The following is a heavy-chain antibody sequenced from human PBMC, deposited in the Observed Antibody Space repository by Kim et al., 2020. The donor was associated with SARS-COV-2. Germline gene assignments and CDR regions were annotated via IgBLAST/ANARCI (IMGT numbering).Heavy chain of an antibody. V-gene: IGHV4-59*01. CDR2: IYYSGST. D-gene: IGHD3-10*01. J-gene: IGHJ5*02. Sequence: SETLSLTCTVSGGSISSYYWSWIRQPPGKGLEWIGYIYYSGSTNYNPSLKSRVTISVDTSKNQFSLKLSSVTAADTAVYYCARTTMVRGVSFDPWGQGTLVTVSS. CDR3: ARTTMVRGVSFDP. CDR1: GGSISSYY.